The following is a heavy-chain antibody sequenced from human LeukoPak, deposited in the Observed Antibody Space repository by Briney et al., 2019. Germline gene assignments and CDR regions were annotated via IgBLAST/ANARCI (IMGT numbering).Heavy chain of an antibody. J-gene: IGHJ4*02. CDR2: ITGHGTST. Sequence: GGSLRLSCAASGLTFSSYAMNWVRQTPGKGLEWVSSITGHGTSTYYANSVKGRFTVSRDNSKNTLYLQMNSLRAEDTAVYYCAKGTGIAARPSPFDYWGQGTLVTVSS. CDR1: GLTFSSYA. V-gene: IGHV3-23*01. CDR3: AKGTGIAARPSPFDY. D-gene: IGHD6-6*01.